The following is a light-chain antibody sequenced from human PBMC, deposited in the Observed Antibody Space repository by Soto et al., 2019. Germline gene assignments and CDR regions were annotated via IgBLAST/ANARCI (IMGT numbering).Light chain of an antibody. Sequence: DIQMTQSPSSLSASVGDRVTITCRASQNIKNYLNWYQQKPGKAPKLLIYASSSLQSGVPSRFSGSGSGADFILTIISLQSEDFATYYCQQSYRTPITFGQGTRLEIK. J-gene: IGKJ5*01. V-gene: IGKV1-39*01. CDR3: QQSYRTPIT. CDR2: ASS. CDR1: QNIKNY.